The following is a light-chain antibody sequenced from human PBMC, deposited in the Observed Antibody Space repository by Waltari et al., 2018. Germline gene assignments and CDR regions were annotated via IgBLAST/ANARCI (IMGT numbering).Light chain of an antibody. CDR2: GAS. V-gene: IGKV3-20*01. J-gene: IGKJ2*01. Sequence: EIVLTQSPGTLSLSPGAGATLSCRPNETFTSNYLAWYQLKPGLAPRLLIYGASSRATGIPDRFSGSGSETDFTLTITRLEPEDFAVYYCQQYCCSPRTFGQGSKLEI. CDR3: QQYCCSPRT. CDR1: ETFTSNY.